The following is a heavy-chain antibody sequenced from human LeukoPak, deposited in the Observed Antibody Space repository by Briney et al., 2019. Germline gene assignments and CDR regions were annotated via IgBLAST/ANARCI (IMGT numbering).Heavy chain of an antibody. CDR1: GFTFSSYA. V-gene: IGHV3-30*04. J-gene: IGHJ4*02. D-gene: IGHD1-26*01. Sequence: QPGGSLRLSCAASGFTFSSYAMHWVRQAPGKGLEWVAVITYDGSNKYYADSVKGRFTISRDNSKNTLSLDMSSLRVEDTAVYYCASMGKYYFENWGQGTLVTVSS. CDR2: ITYDGSNK. CDR3: ASMGKYYFEN.